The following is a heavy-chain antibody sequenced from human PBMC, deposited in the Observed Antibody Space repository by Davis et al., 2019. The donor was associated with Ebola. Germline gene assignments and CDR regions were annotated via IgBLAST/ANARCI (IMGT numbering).Heavy chain of an antibody. CDR2: INPSGGST. CDR3: AREENVVVTATNYYYYGMDV. CDR1: GYSFTSYY. D-gene: IGHD2-21*02. Sequence: ASVKVSCKASGYSFTSYYMHWVRQAPGQGLEWMGIINPSGGSTSYAQKFQGRVTMTRDTSTSTVYMELSSLRSEDTAVYYCAREENVVVTATNYYYYGMDVWGKGTTVTVSS. V-gene: IGHV1-46*01. J-gene: IGHJ6*04.